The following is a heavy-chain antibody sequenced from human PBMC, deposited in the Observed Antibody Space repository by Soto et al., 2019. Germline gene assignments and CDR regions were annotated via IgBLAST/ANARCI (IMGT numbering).Heavy chain of an antibody. CDR3: ARGGYNSYGNFDC. Sequence: QVQLVQSGAEVKKPGSSVKVSCKASGGTFSSYAISWVRQAPGQGLEWMGGIIPIFGTANYAQKFQGRVTVTEEDSTSTAYRELSSLRSEDTAVYYCARGGYNSYGNFDCWGQGTLVTVSS. V-gene: IGHV1-69*12. CDR2: IIPIFGTA. J-gene: IGHJ4*02. CDR1: GGTFSSYA. D-gene: IGHD5-18*01.